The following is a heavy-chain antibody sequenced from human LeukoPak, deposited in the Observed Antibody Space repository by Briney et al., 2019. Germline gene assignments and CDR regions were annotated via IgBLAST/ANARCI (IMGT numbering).Heavy chain of an antibody. CDR1: GFTVSSNY. Sequence: PGGSLRLSRTASGFTVSSNYMSWVRQAPGKGLEWVSVIYSGGSTYYADSLKGRFTISRDNSKNTLYLQMNSLTAEDTAVYYCARATCSGGSRAIDYWGQGTLVTVSS. J-gene: IGHJ4*02. CDR2: IYSGGST. CDR3: ARATCSGGSRAIDY. D-gene: IGHD2-15*01. V-gene: IGHV3-53*01.